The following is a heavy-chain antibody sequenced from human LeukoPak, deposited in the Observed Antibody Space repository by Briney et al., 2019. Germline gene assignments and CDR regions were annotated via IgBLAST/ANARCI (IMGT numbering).Heavy chain of an antibody. CDR1: GFTFGDYA. CDR2: IRSKAYGGTT. Sequence: GGSLRLSCTASGFTFGDYAMSWVRQAPGKGLEGVGFIRSKAYGGTTEYAASVKDRFTISRDDSKSIAYLQMNSLKTEDTAVYYCTRGGGYSGYDYYYYYGMDVWGKGTTVTVSS. J-gene: IGHJ6*04. D-gene: IGHD5-12*01. V-gene: IGHV3-49*04. CDR3: TRGGGYSGYDYYYYYGMDV.